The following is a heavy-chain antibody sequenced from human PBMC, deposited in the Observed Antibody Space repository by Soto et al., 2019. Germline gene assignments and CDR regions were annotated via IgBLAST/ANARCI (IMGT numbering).Heavy chain of an antibody. V-gene: IGHV1-2*02. CDR1: GYTFTSYY. CDR3: AREYPIGSLGY. J-gene: IGHJ4*02. D-gene: IGHD2-2*02. CDR2: INPNSGGT. Sequence: ASVNVSCTASGYTFTSYYMHWVRQAPGQGLEWMGWINPNSGGTNYAQKFEGRVTMTRDTSISTAYMELSRLRSDDTAVYYCAREYPIGSLGYWGQGTLVTVSS.